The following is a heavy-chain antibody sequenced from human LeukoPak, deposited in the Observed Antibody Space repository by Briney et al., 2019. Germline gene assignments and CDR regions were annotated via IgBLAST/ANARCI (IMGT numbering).Heavy chain of an antibody. J-gene: IGHJ4*02. CDR2: IYTSGST. Sequence: SETLSLTCTVSGGSISSNYWNWIRQPAGKGLEWIGHIYTSGSTNYNSSLKSRVTISVDTSKNQFSLKLSSVTAADTAVYYCARRRVRGARDYWGQGTLVTVSS. CDR3: ARRRVRGARDY. CDR1: GGSISSNY. D-gene: IGHD3-10*01. V-gene: IGHV4-4*08.